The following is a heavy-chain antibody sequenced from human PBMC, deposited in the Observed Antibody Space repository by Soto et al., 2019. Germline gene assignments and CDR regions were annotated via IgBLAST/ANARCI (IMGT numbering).Heavy chain of an antibody. J-gene: IGHJ4*02. V-gene: IGHV4-34*01. CDR3: QGCDF. CDR2: INDSGNT. Sequence: SETLSLTCAVSGGSFRGNFWSWSRQAPAKGMEWIGEINDSGNTYYNPSFKSRLTISVDTSTSQISLRLTSVTASDAAVYYCQGCDFWGQGTRVTVSS. CDR1: GGSFRGNF.